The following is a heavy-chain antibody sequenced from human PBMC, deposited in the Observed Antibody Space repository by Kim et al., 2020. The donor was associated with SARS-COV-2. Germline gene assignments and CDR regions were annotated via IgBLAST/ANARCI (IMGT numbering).Heavy chain of an antibody. J-gene: IGHJ6*02. Sequence: DSVKGRFTISRDNAKNTLYLKMNSLRAEDKAVYDCARSLGEYYYYGMDVWGQGSTVTVSS. V-gene: IGHV3-74*01. CDR3: ARSLGEYYYYGMDV.